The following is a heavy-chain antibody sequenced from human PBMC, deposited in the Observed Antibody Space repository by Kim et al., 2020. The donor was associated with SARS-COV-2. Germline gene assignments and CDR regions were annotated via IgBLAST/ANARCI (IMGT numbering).Heavy chain of an antibody. V-gene: IGHV4-39*01. CDR1: GGSISSSSYY. CDR3: ARPLDCYGSENYWFDP. J-gene: IGHJ5*02. D-gene: IGHD3-10*01. CDR2: IYYSGST. Sequence: SETLSLTCTVSGGSISSSSYYWGWIRQPPGKGLEWIGSIYYSGSTYYNPSLKSRVTISVDTSKNQFSLKLSSVTAADTAVYYCARPLDCYGSENYWFDPWGQGTLVTVSS.